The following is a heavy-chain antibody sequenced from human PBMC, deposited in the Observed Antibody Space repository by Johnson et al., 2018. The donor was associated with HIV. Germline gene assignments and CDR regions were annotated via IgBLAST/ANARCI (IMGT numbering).Heavy chain of an antibody. D-gene: IGHD2-21*01. CDR1: GFTFSSYG. CDR3: AKGDPVEGDVDDAFDI. CDR2: IWYDGSNK. V-gene: IGHV3-33*06. J-gene: IGHJ3*02. Sequence: QVQLVESGGGVVQPGRSLRLSCAASGFTFSSYGMHWVRQAPGKGLEWVAVIWYDGSNKYYTDSVKGRFTISRDNSKNTLYLQRNSLRAEDTAVYYCAKGDPVEGDVDDAFDIWGQGTMVTVSS.